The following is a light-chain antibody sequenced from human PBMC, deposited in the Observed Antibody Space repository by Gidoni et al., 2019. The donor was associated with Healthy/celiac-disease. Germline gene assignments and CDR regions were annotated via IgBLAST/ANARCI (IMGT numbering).Light chain of an antibody. CDR3: QQRSNWL. CDR1: QSVSSY. CDR2: DAS. V-gene: IGKV3-11*01. Sequence: EIVLTQSPATLSLSPGERATLSCRASQSVSSYLAWYQQKPGQAPRLLIYDASNRATGIPARFSGSGSGTDFTFTISSLEPEDFAVYYCQQRSNWLFGGGTKVEIK. J-gene: IGKJ4*01.